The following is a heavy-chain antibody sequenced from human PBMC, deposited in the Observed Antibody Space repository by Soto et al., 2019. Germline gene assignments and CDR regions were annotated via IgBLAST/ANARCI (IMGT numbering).Heavy chain of an antibody. CDR2: IKQDGSEK. CDR3: ARDCSSTSCYGYYYYGMDV. Sequence: PGGSLRLSCAASGFTFSSYWMSWVRQAPGKGLEWVANIKQDGSEKYYVDSVKGRFTISRDNAKNSLYLQMNSLRAEDTAVYYCARDCSSTSCYGYYYYGMDVWGQGTTVTVSS. CDR1: GFTFSSYW. D-gene: IGHD2-2*01. V-gene: IGHV3-7*01. J-gene: IGHJ6*02.